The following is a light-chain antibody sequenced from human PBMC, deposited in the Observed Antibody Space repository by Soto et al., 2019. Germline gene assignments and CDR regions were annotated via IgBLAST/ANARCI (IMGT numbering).Light chain of an antibody. V-gene: IGLV2-23*02. CDR1: SSDFGSYNL. CDR3: CSYAGSSTFYG. Sequence: QSVLTQPASVSGSPGQSITISCTGTSSDFGSYNLVSWYQQHPGKAPKLMIYEVSKRPSGVSNRFSGSKSGNTASLTISGLQAEDEADYYCCSYAGSSTFYGFGTGTKVTVL. CDR2: EVS. J-gene: IGLJ1*01.